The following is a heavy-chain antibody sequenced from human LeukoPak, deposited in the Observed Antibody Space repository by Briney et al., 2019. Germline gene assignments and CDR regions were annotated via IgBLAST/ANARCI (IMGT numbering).Heavy chain of an antibody. Sequence: SETLSLTCVVYGGTFRGYYWNWIRQSPRKGLEWIGEINHSGSTTYNPSFKSRVTISVDTSKNQFSLKLSPVTAADTAVYHCARARRSSGRPDAFDIWGQGTMVTVSS. CDR3: ARARRSSGRPDAFDI. V-gene: IGHV4-34*01. J-gene: IGHJ3*02. CDR2: INHSGST. CDR1: GGTFRGYY. D-gene: IGHD6-25*01.